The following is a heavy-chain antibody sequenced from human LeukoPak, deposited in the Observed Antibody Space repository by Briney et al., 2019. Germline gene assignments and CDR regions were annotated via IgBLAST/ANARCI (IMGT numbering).Heavy chain of an antibody. J-gene: IGHJ5*02. CDR2: IYYSGST. CDR1: GGSISSYY. CDR3: ARGLKSGIDP. Sequence: SETLSLTCTVSGGSISSYYWSWIRQPPGKGLEWIGYIYYSGSTNYNPSLKSRVTISVDTSKNQFSLKLSSVTAADTAVYYSARGLKSGIDPWGQGTLVTVSS. V-gene: IGHV4-59*01. D-gene: IGHD3-10*01.